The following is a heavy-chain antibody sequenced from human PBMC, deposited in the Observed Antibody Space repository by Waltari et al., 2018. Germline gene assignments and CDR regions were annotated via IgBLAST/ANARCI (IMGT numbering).Heavy chain of an antibody. D-gene: IGHD6-19*01. V-gene: IGHV4-38-2*02. CDR2: IYHSGST. CDR3: ARDEAGVADY. J-gene: IGHJ4*02. CDR1: GYSISSGYY. Sequence: QVQLQESGPGLVKPSETLSLTCTVSGYSISSGYYWGWIRQPPGKGLEWIGSIYHSGSTYYNPSLKSRVTISVDTSKNQFSLKLSSVTAADTAVYYCARDEAGVADYWGQGTLVTVSS.